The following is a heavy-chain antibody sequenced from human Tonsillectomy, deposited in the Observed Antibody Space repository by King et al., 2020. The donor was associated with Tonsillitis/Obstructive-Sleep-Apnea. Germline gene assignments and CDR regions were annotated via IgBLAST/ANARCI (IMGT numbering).Heavy chain of an antibody. CDR2: IRSKAYGGTT. V-gene: IGHV3-49*04. Sequence: VQLVDSGGGLVQPGRSLRLSCTASGFTFGDYAMSWVRQAPGKRLEWVGFIRSKAYGGTTEYAASVKGRFTISRDDSKSIAYMQMNSLKTEDTAVYYCTRGARLYAFDMWGQWTMVTVSS. CDR3: TRGARLYAFDM. CDR1: GFTFGDYA. D-gene: IGHD6-6*01. J-gene: IGHJ3*02.